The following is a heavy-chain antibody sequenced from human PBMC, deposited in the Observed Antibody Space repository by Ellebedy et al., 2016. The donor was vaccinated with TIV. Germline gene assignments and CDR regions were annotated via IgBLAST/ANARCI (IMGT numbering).Heavy chain of an antibody. J-gene: IGHJ3*02. CDR1: GYSFTNYW. CDR3: ATIGGREGNAFDI. Sequence: PGGSLRLSCQASGYSFTNYWIGWVRQMPGKGLEWMGIIYPGDSDTRYSPSFQGQVTISADKSISTAYLQWSSLKASDTAMYYCATIGGREGNAFDIWGQGTMVTVSS. CDR2: IYPGDSDT. V-gene: IGHV5-51*01.